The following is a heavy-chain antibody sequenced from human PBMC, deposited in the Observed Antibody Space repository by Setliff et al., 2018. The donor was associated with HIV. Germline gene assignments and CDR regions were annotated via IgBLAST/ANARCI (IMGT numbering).Heavy chain of an antibody. CDR2: ISYDGSNK. D-gene: IGHD5-18*01. V-gene: IGHV3-30*03. CDR3: ARGARGYSYG. J-gene: IGHJ4*02. CDR1: GFTFSSYG. Sequence: GGSLRLSCAASGFTFSSYGMHWVRQAPGKGLEWVAVISYDGSNKYYADSVKGRFTISRDNAKNSVYLQMNSLRVEDTAMYYCARGARGYSYGWGQGTLVTVSS.